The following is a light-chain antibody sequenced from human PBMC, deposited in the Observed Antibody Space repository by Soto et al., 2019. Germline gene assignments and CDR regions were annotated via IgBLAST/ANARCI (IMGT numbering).Light chain of an antibody. V-gene: IGKV3-20*01. Sequence: EIVLTQSPGTLSLSPGERATLSCRASQSVSSSYLAWYQQKPGQAPRLLIYGASSRATGIPDRFSGSGSGTDFTLTICRLEPEDFAVYYCQQYGSSPFTFGPGTKVDI. CDR1: QSVSSSY. CDR3: QQYGSSPFT. J-gene: IGKJ3*01. CDR2: GAS.